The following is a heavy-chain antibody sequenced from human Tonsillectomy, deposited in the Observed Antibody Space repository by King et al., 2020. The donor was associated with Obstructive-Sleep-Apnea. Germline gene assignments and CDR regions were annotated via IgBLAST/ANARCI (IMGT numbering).Heavy chain of an antibody. J-gene: IGHJ4*02. V-gene: IGHV4-39*07. D-gene: IGHD6-19*01. CDR1: VVSISGSDYY. CDR2: VYYTGST. CDR3: ARKQWLAPFDY. Sequence: QLQESGPGLVKPSETLSLTCTVSVVSISGSDYYWGWIRQPPGKGLEWIGAVYYTGSTYFNPSLKSRLTISVDTSKNQFSLRLSSVTAADTAVYYCARKQWLAPFDYWGQGTLVTVSS.